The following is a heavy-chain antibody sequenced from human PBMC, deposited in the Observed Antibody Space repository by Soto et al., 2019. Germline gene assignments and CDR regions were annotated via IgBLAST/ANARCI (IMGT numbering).Heavy chain of an antibody. CDR1: EYTFTSYW. CDR2: IDPSDSYT. D-gene: IGHD6-6*01. J-gene: IGHJ6*02. V-gene: IGHV5-10-1*01. Sequence: GESLKISCTASEYTFTSYWITWVRQMPGKCLEWMGRIDPSDSYTNYIPSFQAHVTISDDKSISTAYLQWTGLKASDTAMYYCARLWSSSSREDYFYYGMDVWGQGTTVTVSS. CDR3: ARLWSSSSREDYFYYGMDV.